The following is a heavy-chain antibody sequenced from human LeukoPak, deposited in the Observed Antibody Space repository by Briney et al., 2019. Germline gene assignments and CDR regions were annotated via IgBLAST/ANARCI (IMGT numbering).Heavy chain of an antibody. Sequence: ASVKVSCKASGYTFTGYYMHWVRLAPGQGLEWMGRNNPNSDRTNYAQKFQGRVTMTRDTSISTAYMELSRLRSDDTAVYYCAREGGFLITMIPRSDYYFMDVWGKGTTVTVSS. CDR1: GYTFTGYY. CDR2: NNPNSDRT. D-gene: IGHD3-22*01. V-gene: IGHV1-2*06. J-gene: IGHJ6*03. CDR3: AREGGFLITMIPRSDYYFMDV.